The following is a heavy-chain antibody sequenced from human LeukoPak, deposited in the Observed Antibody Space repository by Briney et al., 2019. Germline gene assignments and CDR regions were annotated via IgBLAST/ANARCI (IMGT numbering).Heavy chain of an antibody. CDR1: GGSISSYY. J-gene: IGHJ5*02. CDR2: IYTSGST. Sequence: PSETLSLTCTVSGGSISSYYWSWIRQPPGKGLEWIGYIYTSGSTNYNPSLKSRVTISVDTSKNQFSLKLSSVTAADTAVYYCARGGDYYDFWSGYYNGHKTPVNWFDPWGQGTLVTVSS. D-gene: IGHD3-3*01. CDR3: ARGGDYYDFWSGYYNGHKTPVNWFDP. V-gene: IGHV4-4*09.